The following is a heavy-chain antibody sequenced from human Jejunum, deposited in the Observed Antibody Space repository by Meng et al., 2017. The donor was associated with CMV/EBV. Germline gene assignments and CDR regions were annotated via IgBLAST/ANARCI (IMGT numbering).Heavy chain of an antibody. D-gene: IGHD1-7*01. CDR1: GASIRSDIR. CDR3: GRDQGRELINH. CDR2: VYHRGDT. V-gene: IGHV4-4*02. J-gene: IGHJ4*02. Sequence: LHGSGPGWVKPSGTLPLPCPAPGASIRSDIRGSWGRQRPGKGLEWIGEVYHRGDTNYNPSLKRRVDISVDKSKNQFYLSLFSVTAADTAVYYCGRDQGRELINHWGQGTLVTVSS.